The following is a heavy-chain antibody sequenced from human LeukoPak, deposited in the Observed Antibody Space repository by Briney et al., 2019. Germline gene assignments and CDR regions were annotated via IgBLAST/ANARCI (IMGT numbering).Heavy chain of an antibody. Sequence: SETLSLTCTVSEGPMRIYNWNWVREPPGKRVVWIGYVDDSGNTDYNPSFESRVTMSIDTSKKLFSLMLTSVTTADTAVYYCARDRFATTTWDSTFDYWGQGILVTVSS. CDR1: EGPMRIYN. J-gene: IGHJ4*02. CDR3: ARDRFATTTWDSTFDY. V-gene: IGHV4-59*01. D-gene: IGHD5-24*01. CDR2: VDDSGNT.